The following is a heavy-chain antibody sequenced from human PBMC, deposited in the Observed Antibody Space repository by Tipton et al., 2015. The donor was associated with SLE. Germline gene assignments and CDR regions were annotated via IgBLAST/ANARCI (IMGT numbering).Heavy chain of an antibody. J-gene: IGHJ2*01. V-gene: IGHV4-59*01. CDR3: ARGGASSKYCDL. CDR1: GASITNYY. D-gene: IGHD6-6*01. Sequence: TLSLTCTVSGASITNYYWSWIRQPPGKGLEWIAFIHYSGATTYNPSLKSRVTISVDTSKNQFSLKVTSVTAADTAVYYCARGGASSKYCDLWGRGTLLTVSS. CDR2: IHYSGAT.